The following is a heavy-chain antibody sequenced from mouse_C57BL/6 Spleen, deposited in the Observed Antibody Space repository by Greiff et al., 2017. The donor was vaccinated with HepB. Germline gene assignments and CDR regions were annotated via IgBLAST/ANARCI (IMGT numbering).Heavy chain of an antibody. D-gene: IGHD1-1*01. V-gene: IGHV1-9*01. CDR2: ILPGSGST. CDR1: GYTFTGYW. CDR3: ASGAYYVRGYFDY. J-gene: IGHJ2*01. Sequence: QVQLKQSGAELMKPGASVKLSCKATGYTFTGYWIEWVKQRPGHGLEWIGEILPGSGSTNYNEKLKGKATFTADTSSNTAYMQLSSLTTEDSAIYYCASGAYYVRGYFDYWGQGTTLTVSS.